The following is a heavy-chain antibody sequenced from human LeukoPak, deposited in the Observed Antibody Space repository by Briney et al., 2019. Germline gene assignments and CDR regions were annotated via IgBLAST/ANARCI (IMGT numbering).Heavy chain of an antibody. CDR1: GFTFSTYA. J-gene: IGHJ4*02. CDR2: ISGSGGRT. V-gene: IGHV3-23*01. Sequence: PGGSLRLSCAASGFTFSTYAVSWIRQAPGKGLEWVSFISGSGGRTYYADSVKGRFTISRDNSKNTLYLQMNSLRAEDTAVYYCAKERVTTTAFDYWGQGTLVTVSS. D-gene: IGHD1-1*01. CDR3: AKERVTTTAFDY.